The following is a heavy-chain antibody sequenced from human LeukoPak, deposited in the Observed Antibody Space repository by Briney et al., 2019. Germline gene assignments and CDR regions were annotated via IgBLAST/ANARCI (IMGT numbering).Heavy chain of an antibody. Sequence: SETLSLTCAVYGGPFSGYYWSWIRQPPGKGLEWIGEINHSGSTNYNPSLKSRVTISVDTSKNQFSLKLSSVTAADTAVYYCARGGYCSSTSCPHEGYYYYYGMDVWGQGTTVTVSS. D-gene: IGHD2-2*01. CDR2: INHSGST. J-gene: IGHJ6*02. CDR1: GGPFSGYY. V-gene: IGHV4-34*01. CDR3: ARGGYCSSTSCPHEGYYYYYGMDV.